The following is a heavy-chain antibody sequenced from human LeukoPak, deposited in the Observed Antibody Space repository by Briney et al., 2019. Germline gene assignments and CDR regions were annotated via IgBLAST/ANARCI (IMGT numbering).Heavy chain of an antibody. D-gene: IGHD2-2*03. Sequence: ASVKVSCKASGYTFTSYDINWVRQATGQGLEWMGWMNPNSGNTGYAQKFQGRVTMTRDTSISTAYMELSRLRSDDTAVYYCARDMDIVVVPAARLDYWGQGTLVTVSS. J-gene: IGHJ4*02. CDR1: GYTFTSYD. CDR3: ARDMDIVVVPAARLDY. CDR2: MNPNSGNT. V-gene: IGHV1-8*01.